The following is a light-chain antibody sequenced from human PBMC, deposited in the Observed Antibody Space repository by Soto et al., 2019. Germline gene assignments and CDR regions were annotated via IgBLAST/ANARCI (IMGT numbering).Light chain of an antibody. CDR2: WSS. CDR1: RSVLYSSNNKNY. J-gene: IGKJ2*01. Sequence: DIVMTQSPDSLAVSLGERATINCRSSRSVLYSSNNKNYLAWYQQKPGQPPKLLTSWSSTRESGVPDRFSGSGSGTGFTLTINSLQAEDVAVYYCQQYYSIPYTFGQGTKLEIK. CDR3: QQYYSIPYT. V-gene: IGKV4-1*01.